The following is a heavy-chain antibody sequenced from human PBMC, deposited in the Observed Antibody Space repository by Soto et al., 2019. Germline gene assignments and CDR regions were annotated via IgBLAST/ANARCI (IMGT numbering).Heavy chain of an antibody. V-gene: IGHV3-11*06. CDR2: ISSSSSYT. Sequence: GGSLRLSCAASGFTFSDYYMSWNRQPPGKGLEWVSCISSSSSYTNYADSVKGRFTISRDNAKNSLYLPMNSLTAEDTAVYYCEIPIISNYAFDIWGQGTMVTVSS. CDR1: GFTFSDYY. J-gene: IGHJ3*02. D-gene: IGHD4-4*01. CDR3: EIPIISNYAFDI.